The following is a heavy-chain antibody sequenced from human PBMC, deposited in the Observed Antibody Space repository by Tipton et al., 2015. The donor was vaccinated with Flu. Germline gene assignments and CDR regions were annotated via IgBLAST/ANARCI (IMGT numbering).Heavy chain of an antibody. CDR3: ARRKTVTTRLTYFDY. CDR1: GGSISSRY. Sequence: TLSLTCTVSGGSISSRYWSWIRQPPGKGLEWIGYIYYSGSTNYNPSLKSRVTISVDTSKNQFSLKLSSVTAADTAVYYCARRKTVTTRLTYFDYWGQGTLVTVSS. D-gene: IGHD4-17*01. J-gene: IGHJ4*02. CDR2: IYYSGST. V-gene: IGHV4-59*08.